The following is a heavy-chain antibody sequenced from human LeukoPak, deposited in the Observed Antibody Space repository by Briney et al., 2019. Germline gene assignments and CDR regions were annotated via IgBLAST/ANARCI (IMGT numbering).Heavy chain of an antibody. CDR1: GYTFTSYY. CDR2: INPSGGST. Sequence: ASVKVSCMASGYTFTSYYMHWVRQAPGQGLEWMGIINPSGGSTSYAQKFQGRVTMTRDTSTSTVYMELSSPRSEDTAVYYCARGSRGYSGYDLFDYWGQGTLVTVSS. V-gene: IGHV1-46*01. CDR3: ARGSRGYSGYDLFDY. J-gene: IGHJ4*02. D-gene: IGHD5-12*01.